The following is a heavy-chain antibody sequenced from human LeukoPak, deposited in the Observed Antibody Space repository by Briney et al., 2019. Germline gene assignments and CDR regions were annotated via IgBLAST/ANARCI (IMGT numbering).Heavy chain of an antibody. Sequence: SETLSLTCAVSGGSISSTNWWSWVRQPPGKGLEWIGYIYYSGSTYYNPSLKSRVTISVDTSKNQFSLKLSSLTAAETAVYYCASGGSYYVLDYWGQGTLVTVSS. CDR2: IYYSGST. D-gene: IGHD1-26*01. CDR1: GGSISSTNW. J-gene: IGHJ4*01. V-gene: IGHV4-4*02. CDR3: ASGGSYYVLDY.